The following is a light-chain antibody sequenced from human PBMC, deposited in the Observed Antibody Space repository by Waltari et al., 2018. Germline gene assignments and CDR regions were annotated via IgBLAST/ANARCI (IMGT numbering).Light chain of an antibody. CDR1: QSISSW. J-gene: IGKJ2*01. Sequence: DIQMTQSPSTLSASLGDRVTITCRASQSISSWLAWDQQKPGKAPKLLLYDASPLASGVPARFSGSGSGAEFTLTISSLQPDDCATYYGNQYEGYSTFGQGTKVEMK. CDR3: NQYEGYST. CDR2: DAS. V-gene: IGKV1-5*03.